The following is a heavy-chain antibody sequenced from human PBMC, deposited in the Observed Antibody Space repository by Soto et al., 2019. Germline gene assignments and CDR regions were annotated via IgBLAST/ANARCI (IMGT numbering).Heavy chain of an antibody. J-gene: IGHJ4*02. D-gene: IGHD2-21*01. CDR2: ISRDGSTM. V-gene: IGHV3-30*03. CDR3: VGEVASGY. CDR1: GVTLSNFG. Sequence: QVQLVESGGGVVQPGRSLRLSCAAPGVTLSNFGMHWVRQAPGKGLEWVAVISRDGSTMLYADSVKGRFTISRDSSRNTLYLQMNSLRAEDTAVYHCVGEVASGYWGQGTLVTVSS.